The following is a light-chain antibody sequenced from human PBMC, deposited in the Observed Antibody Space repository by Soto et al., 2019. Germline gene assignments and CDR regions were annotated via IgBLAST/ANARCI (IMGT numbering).Light chain of an antibody. CDR1: DSNIWYNS. J-gene: IGLJ2*01. CDR2: END. CDR3: GTWDNGLSAVV. Sequence: QSVLTQPPSVSAAPGQTITISCSGSDSNIWYNSVSWYQQLPGTAPKLLISENDERPSDLPDRFSASKSGTSATLGITGLQTEDEATYFCGTWDNGLSAVVFGGGTKVTVL. V-gene: IGLV1-51*02.